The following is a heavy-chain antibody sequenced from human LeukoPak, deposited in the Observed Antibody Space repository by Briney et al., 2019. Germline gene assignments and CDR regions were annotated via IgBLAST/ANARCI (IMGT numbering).Heavy chain of an antibody. CDR3: AREQYYYDSSGPDDAFDI. J-gene: IGHJ3*02. Sequence: ASVKVSCKASGYTFTSYAMNWVRQAPGQGLEWMGGINTNTGNPTYAQGFTGRFVFSLDTSVSTAYLQISSLKAEDTAVYYCAREQYYYDSSGPDDAFDIWGQGTMVTVSS. V-gene: IGHV7-4-1*02. D-gene: IGHD3-22*01. CDR1: GYTFTSYA. CDR2: INTNTGNP.